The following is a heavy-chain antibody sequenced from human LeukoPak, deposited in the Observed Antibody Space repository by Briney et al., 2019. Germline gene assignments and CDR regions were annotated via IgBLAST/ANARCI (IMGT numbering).Heavy chain of an antibody. J-gene: IGHJ3*02. CDR2: ISSSGSYI. V-gene: IGHV3-21*01. CDR3: ARTYYGSGSYYDAFDI. D-gene: IGHD3-10*01. Sequence: GGSLRLSCAASAFTFSSYSMNWVRQAPGKGLEWVSSISSSGSYIYYADSVKGRFTISRDNSKNTLYLQMNSLRAEDTAVYYCARTYYGSGSYYDAFDIWGQGTMVTVSS. CDR1: AFTFSSYS.